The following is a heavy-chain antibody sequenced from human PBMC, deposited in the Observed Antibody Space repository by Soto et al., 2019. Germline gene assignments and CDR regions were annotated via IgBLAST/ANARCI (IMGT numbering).Heavy chain of an antibody. CDR3: ARSLLDEYSSSWRSAYYGMDV. J-gene: IGHJ6*02. CDR2: INPNSGGT. CDR1: GFTFSAYY. V-gene: IGHV1-2*02. D-gene: IGHD6-13*01. Sequence: ASVKVSCKASGFTFSAYYIYWVRQAPGQGLEWIGWINPNSGGTNNAQKFQGRVTMTRDTSTSTVYMELSALIPDDTAVYYCARSLLDEYSSSWRSAYYGMDVWGQGTTVTVSS.